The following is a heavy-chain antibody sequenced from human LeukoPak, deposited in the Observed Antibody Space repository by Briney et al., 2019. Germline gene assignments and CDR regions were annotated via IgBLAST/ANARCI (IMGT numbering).Heavy chain of an antibody. D-gene: IGHD2-2*01. CDR2: IYHSGST. V-gene: IGHV4-30-2*01. J-gene: IGHJ4*02. CDR1: GGSISSGGYS. CDR3: ARVGPAALFDY. Sequence: SQTLSLTCAVSGGSISSGGYSWSWIRQPPGKGLEWIGYIYHSGSTYYNPSLKSRVTISVDRSKNQFSLKLSSVTAADTAVYYCARVGPAALFDYWGQGTLVTASS.